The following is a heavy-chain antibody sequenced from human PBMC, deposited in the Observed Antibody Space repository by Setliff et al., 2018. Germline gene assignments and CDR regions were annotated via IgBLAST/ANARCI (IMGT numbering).Heavy chain of an antibody. CDR1: GFTFTDYA. Sequence: GGSLRLSCVASGFTFTDYAMSWVRQAPGKGLEWVSTIYRGDRSTFYADSVQGRFIIFRDGSKNTLYLQMDSLRGEDTAVYYCAKPRLELRWGFEYWGQGTPVIVSS. V-gene: IGHV3-23*03. D-gene: IGHD1-7*01. CDR3: AKPRLELRWGFEY. J-gene: IGHJ4*02. CDR2: IYRGDRST.